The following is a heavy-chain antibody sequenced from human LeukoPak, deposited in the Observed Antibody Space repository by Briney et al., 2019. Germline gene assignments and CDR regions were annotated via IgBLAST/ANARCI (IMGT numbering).Heavy chain of an antibody. J-gene: IGHJ4*02. V-gene: IGHV3-23*01. D-gene: IGHD5-12*01. CDR2: ISGSGDSI. CDR1: GFTFSSYA. CDR3: AKILYSGYDNEVFDY. Sequence: GGSLRLSCAASGFTFSSYAMSWVRQAPGKGLEWVSAISGSGDSIYYADSVKGRFTISRDNSKNTLYLQMNSLRAEDTAVYYCAKILYSGYDNEVFDYWGQGTLVTVSS.